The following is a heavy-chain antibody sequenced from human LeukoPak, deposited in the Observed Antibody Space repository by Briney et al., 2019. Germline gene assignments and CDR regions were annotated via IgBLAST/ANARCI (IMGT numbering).Heavy chain of an antibody. J-gene: IGHJ4*02. CDR3: ASLRVPGDFDY. CDR2: ISHSGNT. D-gene: IGHD3-16*01. CDR1: VGSISSSRYY. Sequence: SETLSLTRTVAVGSISSSRYYWGWIRQPPGTSLARIGNISHSGNTYYNSSLKSRVTISVDTSKNQFSLRLTSVTAADTAVYYCASLRVPGDFDYWGQGTLVTVSS. V-gene: IGHV4-39*07.